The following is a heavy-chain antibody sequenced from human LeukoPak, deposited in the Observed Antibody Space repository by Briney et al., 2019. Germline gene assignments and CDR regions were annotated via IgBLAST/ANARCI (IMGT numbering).Heavy chain of an antibody. V-gene: IGHV1-46*01. J-gene: IGHJ4*02. D-gene: IGHD2-2*02. CDR1: GYTFISYY. CDR2: INPSSGNT. CDR3: AREIPSSCYFDY. Sequence: ASVNVSCKASGYTFISYYIHWVRQAPGQGLEWMGIINPSSGNTRYAQKFQGRVTITRDTSTSTVYMELSSLRSEDTAVYYCAREIPSSCYFDYWGQGTLVTVSS.